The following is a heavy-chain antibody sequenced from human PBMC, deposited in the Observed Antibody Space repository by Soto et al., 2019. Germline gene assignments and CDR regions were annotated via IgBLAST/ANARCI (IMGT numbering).Heavy chain of an antibody. CDR3: ASSGYSYGDNWFDP. D-gene: IGHD5-18*01. V-gene: IGHV4-30-4*01. CDR2: IYYSGST. CDR1: GGSISSGDYY. Sequence: PSETLSLTCTVSGGSISSGDYYWSWIRQPPGKGLEWIGYIYYSGSTYYNPSLKSRVTISVDTSKNQFSLKLSSVTAADTAVYYCASSGYSYGDNWFDPWGQGTLVTVSS. J-gene: IGHJ5*02.